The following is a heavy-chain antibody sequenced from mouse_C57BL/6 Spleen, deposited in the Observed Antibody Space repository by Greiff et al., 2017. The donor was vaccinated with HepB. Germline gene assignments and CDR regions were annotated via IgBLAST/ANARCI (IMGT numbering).Heavy chain of an antibody. Sequence: VQLQQSVAELVRPGASVKLSCTASGFNIKHTYMHWVKQRPEQGLEWIGRIDPNSGGTKYNEKFKSKATLTVDKPSSTAYMQLSSLTSEDSAVYDGARTDYYGSSFFDYWGQGTTLTVSS. CDR1: GFNIKHTY. J-gene: IGHJ2*01. CDR2: IDPNSGGT. D-gene: IGHD1-1*01. CDR3: ARTDYYGSSFFDY. V-gene: IGHV1-72*01.